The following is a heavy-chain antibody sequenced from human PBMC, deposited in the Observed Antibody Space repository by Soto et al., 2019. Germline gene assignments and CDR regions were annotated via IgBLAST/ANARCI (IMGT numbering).Heavy chain of an antibody. D-gene: IGHD3-22*01. Sequence: GESLKISCKGSGYSFTDSWIGWVRQVPGKGLEWMALINPDDSNVRYNPSFQGQVTISADKSITTAYLQWASLRASDSGIYYCARPVGYGWFDYWSQETLVTVSS. CDR1: GYSFTDSW. V-gene: IGHV5-51*01. CDR2: INPDDSNV. J-gene: IGHJ4*02. CDR3: ARPVGYGWFDY.